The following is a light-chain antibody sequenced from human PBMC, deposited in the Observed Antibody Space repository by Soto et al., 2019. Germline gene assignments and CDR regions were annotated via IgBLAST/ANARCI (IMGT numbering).Light chain of an antibody. CDR1: QDIRGA. CDR3: QLFTSYPIT. V-gene: IGKV1-13*02. Sequence: AIQVTQSPSSLSASVGDRVTITCRASQDIRGALAWYQQKPGKAPKLLIYDVSTLESGVPSRFSGSGSGTEFTLTITSLQPEDFGAYYCQLFTSYPITFGHGTRLDIK. J-gene: IGKJ5*01. CDR2: DVS.